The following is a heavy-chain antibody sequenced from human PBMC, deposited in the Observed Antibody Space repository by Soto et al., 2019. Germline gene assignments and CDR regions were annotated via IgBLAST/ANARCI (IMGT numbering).Heavy chain of an antibody. Sequence: ASVKVSCKASGYTFTSYAMHWVRQAPGQRLEWMGWINAGNGNTKYSQKFQGRVTITRDTSASTAYMELSSLRSEDTAVYYCARGRGYYYWDGYWGQGTLVTVSS. CDR3: ARGRGYYYWDGY. V-gene: IGHV1-3*01. D-gene: IGHD3-22*01. CDR2: INAGNGNT. J-gene: IGHJ4*02. CDR1: GYTFTSYA.